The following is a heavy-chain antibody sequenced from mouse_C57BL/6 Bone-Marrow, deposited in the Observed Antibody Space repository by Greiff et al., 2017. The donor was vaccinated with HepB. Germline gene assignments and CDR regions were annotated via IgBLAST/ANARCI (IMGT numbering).Heavy chain of an antibody. D-gene: IGHD2-2*01. Sequence: EVQGVESGGGLVKPGGSLKLSCAASGFTFSSYAMSWVRQTPEKRLEWVATISDGGSYTYYPDNVKGRFTISRDNAKNNLYLQMSHLKSEDTAMYYCARDYGGYGVWGTGTTVTVSS. V-gene: IGHV5-4*01. CDR2: ISDGGSYT. CDR3: ARDYGGYGV. CDR1: GFTFSSYA. J-gene: IGHJ1*03.